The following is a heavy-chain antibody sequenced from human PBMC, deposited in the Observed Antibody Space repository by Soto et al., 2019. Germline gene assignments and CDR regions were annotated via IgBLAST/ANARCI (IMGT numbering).Heavy chain of an antibody. Sequence: GGSLRLSCAASGFTFSSYSMNWVRQAPGKGLEWVSSISSSSSYIYYADSVKGRFTISRDNAKNSLYLQMNSLRAEDTAVYYCARVRWMYGDTSYYYYYGMAVWGQGTTVTVSS. CDR3: ARVRWMYGDTSYYYYYGMAV. CDR2: ISSSSSYI. D-gene: IGHD4-17*01. V-gene: IGHV3-21*01. J-gene: IGHJ6*02. CDR1: GFTFSSYS.